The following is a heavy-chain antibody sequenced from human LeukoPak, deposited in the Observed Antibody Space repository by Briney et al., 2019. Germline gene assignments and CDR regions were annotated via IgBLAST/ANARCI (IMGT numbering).Heavy chain of an antibody. V-gene: IGHV4-59*01. CDR1: GGSISSYY. Sequence: SETLSLTCTVSGGSISSYYWSWIRQSPEKGLEWIGYIYFSVATNYNPSLKSRVTISVDTSKNQFSLKLSSVTAADTAVYYCAREDPQTTVPEGLDVWGQGTTVTVSS. CDR2: IYFSVAT. D-gene: IGHD4-17*01. J-gene: IGHJ6*02. CDR3: AREDPQTTVPEGLDV.